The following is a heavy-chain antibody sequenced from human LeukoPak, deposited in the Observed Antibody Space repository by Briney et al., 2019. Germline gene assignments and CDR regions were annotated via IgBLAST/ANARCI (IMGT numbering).Heavy chain of an antibody. CDR2: INPNSGGT. D-gene: IGHD2-21*02. J-gene: IGHJ4*02. CDR1: GYTSTGYY. Sequence: ASVKVSCKASGYTSTGYYMHWVRQAPGQGLEWMGWINPNSGGTNYAQKFQGRVTMTRDTSISTAYMELSRLLSGDTAVYYCARGKTMVYCGGDCYRFDNWGQGTLVTVSS. V-gene: IGHV1-2*02. CDR3: ARGKTMVYCGGDCYRFDN.